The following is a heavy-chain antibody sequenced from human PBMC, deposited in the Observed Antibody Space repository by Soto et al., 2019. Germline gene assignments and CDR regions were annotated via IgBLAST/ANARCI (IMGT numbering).Heavy chain of an antibody. V-gene: IGHV4-34*01. CDR3: ARLGPRSYLDYYYSMDV. CDR2: INHSGST. J-gene: IGHJ6*03. Sequence: SETLSLTCAVDGGSFSGYYWSWIRQPPGKGLEWIGEINHSGSTNYNPSLKSRVTISVDTSKNQFSLKLSSVTAADTAVYYCARLGPRSYLDYYYSMDVWGKGTTVTVSS. CDR1: GGSFSGYY.